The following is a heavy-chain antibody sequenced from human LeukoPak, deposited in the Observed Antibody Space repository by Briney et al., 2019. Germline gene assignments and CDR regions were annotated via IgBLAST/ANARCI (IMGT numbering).Heavy chain of an antibody. CDR1: GFTFSSYS. J-gene: IGHJ2*01. Sequence: GGSLRLSCAASGFTFSSYSMNWVRQAPGKGLEWVSSISSSSYIYYADSVKGRFTISRDNAKNSLYLQMNSLRAEDTAVYYCASSPPTGTTWFFDLWGRGTLVTVPS. V-gene: IGHV3-21*01. D-gene: IGHD1-7*01. CDR2: ISSSSYI. CDR3: ASSPPTGTTWFFDL.